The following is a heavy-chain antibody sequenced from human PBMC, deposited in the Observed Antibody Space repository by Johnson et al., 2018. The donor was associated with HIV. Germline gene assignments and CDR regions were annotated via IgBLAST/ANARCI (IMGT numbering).Heavy chain of an antibody. D-gene: IGHD1-26*01. CDR2: LYSDDRT. CDR3: ARDSPSGGYYKKAFDM. V-gene: IGHV3-66*01. J-gene: IGHJ3*02. CDR1: GFSVSSYY. Sequence: VQLVESGGDLVQPGGSLRLSCAASGFSVSSYYMTWFRQAPGKGLEWVSVLYSDDRTYYTASVKGRFSVSRDSSKNTVHLQMNTLRREDTAVYFCARDSPSGGYYKKAFDMWGQGTKVTVSS.